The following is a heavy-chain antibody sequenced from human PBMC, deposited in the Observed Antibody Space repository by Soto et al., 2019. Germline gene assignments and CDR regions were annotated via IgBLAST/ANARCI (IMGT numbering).Heavy chain of an antibody. D-gene: IGHD2-15*01. CDR3: ARQSGLVVVVAATRFDP. Sequence: SETLSLTCTVSGGSISSSSYYWGWIRQPPGKGLEWIGSIYYSGSTYYNPSLKSRVTISVDTSKNQFSLKLSSVTAADTAVYYCARQSGLVVVVAATRFDPWGQGTLVTVSS. CDR1: GGSISSSSYY. V-gene: IGHV4-39*01. J-gene: IGHJ5*02. CDR2: IYYSGST.